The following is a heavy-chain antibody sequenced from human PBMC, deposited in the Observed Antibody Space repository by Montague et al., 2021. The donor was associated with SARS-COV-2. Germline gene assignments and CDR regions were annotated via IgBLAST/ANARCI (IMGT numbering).Heavy chain of an antibody. CDR3: ARDRFDFGAGRQGTIDF. D-gene: IGHD3-10*01. V-gene: IGHV4-4*07. J-gene: IGHJ4*02. CDR2: MHFTGKT. CDR1: GDSITNHY. Sequence: SETLSLTCSVSGDSITNHYWSWIRQPPGKGLEWIGRMHFTGKTNFSPSFSSRLTISADMSKNQFSLKLTSVTAADTAIYFCARDRFDFGAGRQGTIDFWGQGTLVTVSS.